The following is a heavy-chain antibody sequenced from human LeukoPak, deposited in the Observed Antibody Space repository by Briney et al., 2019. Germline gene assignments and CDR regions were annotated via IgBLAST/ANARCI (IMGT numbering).Heavy chain of an antibody. CDR3: AKTTSGYSQLMDY. J-gene: IGHJ4*02. CDR1: GFTFSSYG. V-gene: IGHV3-33*06. CDR2: IWYDGSNK. Sequence: GGSLRLSCAASGFTFSSYGMHWDRQAPGKGLEWVAVIWYDGSNKYYADSVKGRFTISRDNSKNTLYLQMNSLRAEDTAVYYCAKTTSGYSQLMDYWGQGTLVTVSS. D-gene: IGHD3-3*01.